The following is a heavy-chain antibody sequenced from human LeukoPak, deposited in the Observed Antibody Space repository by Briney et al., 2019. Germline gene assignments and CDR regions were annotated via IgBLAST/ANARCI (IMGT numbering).Heavy chain of an antibody. D-gene: IGHD1-26*01. J-gene: IGHJ6*02. Sequence: ASVKVSCKASGYTFTSYGISWVRQAPGQGLEWMGWISTYNGNTNYAQKLQGRVTMTTDTSTSTAYMELRSLRSDDTAVYYCARALLSPESLHSGSYYTPLDYYGMDVWGQGTTVTVSS. CDR3: ARALLSPESLHSGSYYTPLDYYGMDV. V-gene: IGHV1-18*01. CDR2: ISTYNGNT. CDR1: GYTFTSYG.